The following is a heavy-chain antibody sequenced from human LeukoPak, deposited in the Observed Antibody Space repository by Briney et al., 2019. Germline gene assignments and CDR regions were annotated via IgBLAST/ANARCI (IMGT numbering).Heavy chain of an antibody. J-gene: IGHJ5*02. V-gene: IGHV4-59*01. D-gene: IGHD1-26*01. Sequence: PSETLSLTCSVSGGSISTYYWSWIRQPPGKGLEWIGYIYYSGSTYYNPSLKSRVTISVDTSKNQFSLKVTSVTAADTAVYYCARGYSGSCLDPWGQGTLVTVSS. CDR1: GGSISTYY. CDR3: ARGYSGSCLDP. CDR2: IYYSGST.